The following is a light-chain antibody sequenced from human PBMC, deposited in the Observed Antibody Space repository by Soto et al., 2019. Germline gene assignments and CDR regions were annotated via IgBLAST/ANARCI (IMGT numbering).Light chain of an antibody. CDR1: SSDVGSYNL. J-gene: IGLJ2*01. V-gene: IGLV2-23*01. CDR2: EGS. CDR3: CSYAGSVV. Sequence: QSVLTQPASVSGSPGQSITISCTGTSSDVGSYNLVSWYQQHPGKARKLMIYEGSKRPSGVSNRFSGSKSGNTASLTISGLQAEDEADYYCCSYAGSVVFGGGTQLTVL.